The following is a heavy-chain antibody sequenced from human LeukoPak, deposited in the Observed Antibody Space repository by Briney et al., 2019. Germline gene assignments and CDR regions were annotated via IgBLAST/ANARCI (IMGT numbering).Heavy chain of an antibody. CDR3: ARRIYGSGSYGY. CDR2: INHSGST. CDR1: GGSFSGYY. D-gene: IGHD3-10*01. V-gene: IGHV4-34*01. Sequence: SETLSLTCAVYGGSFSGYYWSWIRQPPGKGLEWIGEINHSGSTNYNPSLKSRVTISVDTSKNQFSLKLSSVTAADTAVYYCARRIYGSGSYGYWGQGTLVTVSS. J-gene: IGHJ4*02.